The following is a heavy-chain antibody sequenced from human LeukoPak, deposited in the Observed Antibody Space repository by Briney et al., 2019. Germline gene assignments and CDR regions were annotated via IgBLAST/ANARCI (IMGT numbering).Heavy chain of an antibody. CDR3: ARLETAMAPYDFWSGYLNWFDP. D-gene: IGHD3-3*01. CDR2: IYYSGST. V-gene: IGHV4-39*01. J-gene: IGHJ5*02. CDR1: GGSISSSSYY. Sequence: PSETLSLTCTVSGGSISSSSYYWGWIRQPPGKGLEWIGSIYYSGSTYYNPSPKSRVTISVDTSKNQFSLKLSSVTAADTAVYYCARLETAMAPYDFWSGYLNWFDPWGQGTLVTVSS.